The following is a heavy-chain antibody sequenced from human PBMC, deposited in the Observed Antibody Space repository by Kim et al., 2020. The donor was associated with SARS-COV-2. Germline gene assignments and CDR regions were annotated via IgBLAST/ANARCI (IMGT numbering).Heavy chain of an antibody. CDR2: IYYSGST. D-gene: IGHD2-15*01. CDR3: ARSSTGIWSPLYGMDV. J-gene: IGHJ6*02. V-gene: IGHV4-39*01. CDR1: GGSISSSSYY. Sequence: SETLSLTCTVSGGSISSSSYYWGWIRQPPGKGLEWIGSIYYSGSTYYNPSLKSRVTISVDTSKNQFSLKLSSVTAADTAVYYCARSSTGIWSPLYGMDVWGQGTTVTVSS.